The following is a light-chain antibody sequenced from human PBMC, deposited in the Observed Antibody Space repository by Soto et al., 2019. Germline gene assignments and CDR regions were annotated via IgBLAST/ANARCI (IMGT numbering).Light chain of an antibody. V-gene: IGKV4-1*01. Sequence: DIVMTQSPDSLAVSLGERATINCKSSQSVLYSANNQNYLAWYQQKSGQPPKLLIYWASTRESGVPDRISGSGSGTDFTLTISSLQAEDVAVYYCQQYYTTPLTFAGGTKVEIK. CDR3: QQYYTTPLT. CDR1: QSVLYSANNQNY. CDR2: WAS. J-gene: IGKJ4*01.